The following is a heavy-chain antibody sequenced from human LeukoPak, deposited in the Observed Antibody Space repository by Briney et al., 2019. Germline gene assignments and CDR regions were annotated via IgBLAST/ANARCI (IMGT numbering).Heavy chain of an antibody. D-gene: IGHD5-18*01. Sequence: PSQTLSLTCTVSGGSISSSSYYWGWIRQPPGKGLEWIGSIYYSGSTYYNPSLKSRVTISVDTSKNQFSLKLSSVTAADTAVYYCARGYSGCDRGYSYGPPNWFDPWGQGTLVTVSS. CDR1: GGSISSSSYY. J-gene: IGHJ5*02. CDR2: IYYSGST. CDR3: ARGYSGCDRGYSYGPPNWFDP. V-gene: IGHV4-39*07.